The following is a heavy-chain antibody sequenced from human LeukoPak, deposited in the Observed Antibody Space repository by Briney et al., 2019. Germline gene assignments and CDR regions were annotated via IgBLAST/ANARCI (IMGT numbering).Heavy chain of an antibody. D-gene: IGHD3-9*01. J-gene: IGHJ5*02. CDR2: IDWDDDK. V-gene: IGHV2-70*11. CDR1: GFSLSTTGVC. Sequence: SGPTLVNPTQTLTLTCTFSGFSLSTTGVCVNWIRQPPGKALEWLARIDWDDDKYYSTSLKTRLTISKDTSKNQVVLTMTNMDPVDTAIYYCARQVFSDYDILTASIKAGFDPWGQGTLVTVSS. CDR3: ARQVFSDYDILTASIKAGFDP.